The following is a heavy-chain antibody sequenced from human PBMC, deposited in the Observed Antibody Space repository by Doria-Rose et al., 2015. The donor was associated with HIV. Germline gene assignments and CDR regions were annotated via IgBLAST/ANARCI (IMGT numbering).Heavy chain of an antibody. CDR1: GGSFSDHY. Sequence: PGGAGLLQPSEPLYLTCAVSGGSFSDHYWSWIRQPPGKGLEWIGEINDTGSANYNPSLKSRVTMSVDTSKNQFSLKVISVTAADTAVYYCARVPDNYITSPFDYWGQGKLVTVSS. CDR3: ARVPDNYITSPFDY. J-gene: IGHJ4*02. CDR2: INDTGSA. V-gene: IGHV4-34*01. D-gene: IGHD3-10*01.